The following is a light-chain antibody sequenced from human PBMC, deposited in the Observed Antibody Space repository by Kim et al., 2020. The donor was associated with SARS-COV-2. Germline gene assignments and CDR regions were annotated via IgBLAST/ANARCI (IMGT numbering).Light chain of an antibody. Sequence: QSALTQPRSVSGSPGQSVTISCTGTSSDVGGYNYVSWYQQYPGKAPKLMIYDVNKRPSGVPDRFSGSKSGNTASLTISGLQAEDEADYYCCSYAGTYTWVFAGGTQLTVL. CDR2: DVN. CDR3: CSYAGTYTWV. V-gene: IGLV2-11*01. CDR1: SSDVGGYNY. J-gene: IGLJ3*02.